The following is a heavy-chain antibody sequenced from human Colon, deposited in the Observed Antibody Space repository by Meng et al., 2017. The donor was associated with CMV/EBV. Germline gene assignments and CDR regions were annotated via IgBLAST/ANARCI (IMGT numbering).Heavy chain of an antibody. J-gene: IGHJ4*02. D-gene: IGHD3-3*02. Sequence: RLSCSASGLTFSDAWVTWVRQAQGKGLEWVGRIIGKADGGTIDYGAPVQGRFTISRDDSKNTLSLEMNSLKIEDTAVYYCATFALGFWGQGTLVTVSS. CDR1: GLTFSDAW. CDR3: ATFALGF. CDR2: IIGKADGGTI. V-gene: IGHV3-15*01.